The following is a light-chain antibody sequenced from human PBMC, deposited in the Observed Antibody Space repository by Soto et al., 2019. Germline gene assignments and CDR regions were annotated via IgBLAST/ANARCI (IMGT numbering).Light chain of an antibody. V-gene: IGLV1-47*01. CDR3: AAWDNSLVGGPA. Sequence: QSVLTQPPPASGTPGQRVTISCSGSNSNIGSKYVYWYQQLPGTAPKLLLYRNNQRPSGVPDRFSGSKSGTSASLAISGLRSEDEADYYCAAWDNSLVGGPAFGGGTKVTVL. J-gene: IGLJ2*01. CDR2: RNN. CDR1: NSNIGSKY.